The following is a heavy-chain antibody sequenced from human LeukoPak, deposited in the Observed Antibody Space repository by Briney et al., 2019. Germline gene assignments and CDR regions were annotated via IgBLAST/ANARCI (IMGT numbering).Heavy chain of an antibody. V-gene: IGHV1-2*02. CDR1: GYTFTGYY. D-gene: IGHD3-22*01. Sequence: GASVKVSCKASGYTFTGYYMHWVRQAPGQGLEWMGWINPNSGGTNYAQKFQGRVTMTRDTSISTAYMELSRLRSDDTAVYYCARGQNGIVVVIRSNDAFDIWGQGTMVTVSS. CDR3: ARGQNGIVVVIRSNDAFDI. J-gene: IGHJ3*02. CDR2: INPNSGGT.